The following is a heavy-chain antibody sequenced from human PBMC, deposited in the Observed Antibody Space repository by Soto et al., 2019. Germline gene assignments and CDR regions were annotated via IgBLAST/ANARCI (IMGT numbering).Heavy chain of an antibody. Sequence: PSETLSLTCTVSGGSISSGGYYWSWIRQHPGKGLEWIGYIYYSGSTYYNPSLKSRVTISVDTSKNQFSLKLSSVTAADTAVYYCAGVGPTVPNYYYYMDVWGKGTTVTVSS. CDR2: IYYSGST. J-gene: IGHJ6*03. CDR3: AGVGPTVPNYYYYMDV. V-gene: IGHV4-31*03. D-gene: IGHD1-26*01. CDR1: GGSISSGGYY.